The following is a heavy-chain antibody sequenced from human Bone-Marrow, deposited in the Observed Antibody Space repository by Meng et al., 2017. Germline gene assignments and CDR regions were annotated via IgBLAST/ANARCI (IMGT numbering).Heavy chain of an antibody. CDR2: INPKSGDT. V-gene: IGHV1-2*06. D-gene: IGHD6-25*01. Sequence: VQMVQSGDEVKTPGSSVKVSCKPSGYNYPDYYIHWVRRAPGQGLEWMGRINPKSGDTHYAQKFQARVTMTGDTSISTAYMELSGLRSDDTAMYYCARDEDISAAGKLFGDYWGQGTLVTVSS. CDR3: ARDEDISAAGKLFGDY. J-gene: IGHJ4*02. CDR1: GYNYPDYY.